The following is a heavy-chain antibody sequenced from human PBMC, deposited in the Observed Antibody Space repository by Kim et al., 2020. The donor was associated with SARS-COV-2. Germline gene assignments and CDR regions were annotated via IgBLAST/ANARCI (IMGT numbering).Heavy chain of an antibody. CDR1: GGSFSGYY. Sequence: SETLSLTCAVSGGSFSGYYWSWIRQPPGKGLEWIGEINHSGSTNYNPSLKSRVTISVDTSKNQFSLKLSSVTAADTAVYYCARAGGQWVVRPLFYYFIY. V-gene: IGHV4-34*01. CDR3: ARAGGQWVVRPLFYYFIY. J-gene: IGHJ4*01. CDR2: INHSGST. D-gene: IGHD6-19*01.